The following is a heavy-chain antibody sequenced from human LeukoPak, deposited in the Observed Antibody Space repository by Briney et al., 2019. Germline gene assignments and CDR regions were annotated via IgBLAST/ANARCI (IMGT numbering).Heavy chain of an antibody. J-gene: IGHJ3*02. CDR2: ISYDGSTK. CDR1: GFSFSSYG. V-gene: IGHV3-30*03. D-gene: IGHD6-6*01. CDR3: AREYSSSSGRAFDI. Sequence: GRSLRLSCAASGFSFSSYGMHWVRQAPGKGLEWVAVISYDGSTKYYADSVKGRFTISRDNAKNSLFLQMNSLRAEDTAVYYCAREYSSSSGRAFDIWGQGTMVTVSS.